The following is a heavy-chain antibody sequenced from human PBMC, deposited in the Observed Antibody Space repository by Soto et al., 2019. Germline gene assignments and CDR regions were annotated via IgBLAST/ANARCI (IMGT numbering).Heavy chain of an antibody. V-gene: IGHV3-74*01. CDR2: INTDGSGT. CDR3: TSPEVGGFDR. J-gene: IGHJ4*02. Sequence: EVQLVESGGGLVQPGGSLRLSCAASGFTFRTYWMHWVRQVAGKGLEWVSHINTDGSGTSYADSVKGRFTISRDNAKNTLYLQMNNLGAESTALYHCTSPEVGGFDRWGQGTLVTVSS. CDR1: GFTFRTYW. D-gene: IGHD3-16*01.